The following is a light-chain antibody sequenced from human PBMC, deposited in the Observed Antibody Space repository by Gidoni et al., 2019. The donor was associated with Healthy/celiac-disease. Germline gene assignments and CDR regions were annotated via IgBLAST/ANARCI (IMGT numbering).Light chain of an antibody. J-gene: IGKJ1*01. V-gene: IGKV3-20*01. Sequence: EIVLTQSPGTLSLSPGERATLSCRASQSVSSSYLARYQQKPGQAPRLLIYGASSRATGIQDRFSGSGSGTDFTLPISRLEPEDFAVYYCQQYGSSPTTFGQGTKVEIK. CDR1: QSVSSSY. CDR2: GAS. CDR3: QQYGSSPTT.